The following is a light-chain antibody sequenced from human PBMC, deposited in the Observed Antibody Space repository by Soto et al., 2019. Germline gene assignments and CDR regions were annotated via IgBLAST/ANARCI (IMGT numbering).Light chain of an antibody. Sequence: DIQMTQSPSTLSASVGDRVTITCRASQSISNWLAWYQQNPGKAPNLLIYDASSLKTGVPSRFSGSGSETEFTLTISSLQPDDFATYYCQQYSSYPIFGPGTKVDIK. J-gene: IGKJ3*01. CDR2: DAS. V-gene: IGKV1-5*01. CDR3: QQYSSYPI. CDR1: QSISNW.